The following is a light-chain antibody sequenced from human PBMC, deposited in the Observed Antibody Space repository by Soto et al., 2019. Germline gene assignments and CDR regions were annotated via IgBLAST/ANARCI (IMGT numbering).Light chain of an antibody. CDR1: SSDVGGYNY. Sequence: QSVLTQPASVSGSPGQSITISCTGTSSDVGGYNYVSWYQQHPGKAPKLMIYEVSNRPSGVSNRFSGSKSGNTASLTISGLQAEDEADYYCSSYTRRRTRVFGTGNKVT. CDR2: EVS. CDR3: SSYTRRRTRV. J-gene: IGLJ1*01. V-gene: IGLV2-14*01.